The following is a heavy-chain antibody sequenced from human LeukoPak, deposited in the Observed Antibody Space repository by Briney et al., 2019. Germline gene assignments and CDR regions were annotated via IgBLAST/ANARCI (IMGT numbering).Heavy chain of an antibody. D-gene: IGHD3-22*01. J-gene: IGHJ4*02. CDR1: GFTFSSYA. CDR2: MSGSGGST. Sequence: PGGSLRLSCAASGFTFSSYAMSWVRQAPGKGLEWVSAMSGSGGSTYYADSVKGRFTISRDNSKNTLYLQMNSLRAEDTAVYYCAKDPGGYYDSSGINDYWGQGTLVTVSS. V-gene: IGHV3-23*01. CDR3: AKDPGGYYDSSGINDY.